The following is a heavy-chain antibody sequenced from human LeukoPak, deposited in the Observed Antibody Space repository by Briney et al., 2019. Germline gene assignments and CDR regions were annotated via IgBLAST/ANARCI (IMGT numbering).Heavy chain of an antibody. CDR2: ISYDGSNK. D-gene: IGHD6-25*01. J-gene: IGHJ3*02. V-gene: IGHV3-30*04. Sequence: GGSLRLSCAASGFTFSSYAMHWVRQAPGKGLEWVAVISYDGSNKYYADSVKGRFTISRDNSKNTLYLQMNSLRAEDTAVYYCARESSGWDAFDIWGQGTMVTVSS. CDR1: GFTFSSYA. CDR3: ARESSGWDAFDI.